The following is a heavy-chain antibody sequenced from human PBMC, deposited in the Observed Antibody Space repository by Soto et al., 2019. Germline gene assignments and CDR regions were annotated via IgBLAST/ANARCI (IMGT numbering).Heavy chain of an antibody. CDR3: AKWGAAAGTT. J-gene: IGHJ4*02. CDR2: VFYTGIT. D-gene: IGHD6-25*01. CDR1: GGSISSYY. V-gene: IGHV4-59*01. Sequence: QVHLQESGPGLVKPAETLSLTCSVSGGSISSYYWSWIRQPPGKGLEWIGYVFYTGITKYNPCFKSRATISGATSRNQFSRTLMSVTAADTAVYYCAKWGAAAGTTWGQGIRVNVSS.